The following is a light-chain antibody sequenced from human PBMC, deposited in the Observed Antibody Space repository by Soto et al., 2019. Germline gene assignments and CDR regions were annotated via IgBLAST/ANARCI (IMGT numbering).Light chain of an antibody. Sequence: EIVMTQSPVTLSVSPGERATLSCRASQSVRSNLAWYQQKPGQAPSLLIYGAFTRATGIPTRFSGTGSGTEFTLTISGLQSEDFALYYCQQYNDWPLTFGQGTKVDIK. J-gene: IGKJ1*01. CDR1: QSVRSN. V-gene: IGKV3-15*01. CDR2: GAF. CDR3: QQYNDWPLT.